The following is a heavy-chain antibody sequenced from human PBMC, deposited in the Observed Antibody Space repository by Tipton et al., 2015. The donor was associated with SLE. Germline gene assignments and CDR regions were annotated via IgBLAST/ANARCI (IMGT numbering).Heavy chain of an antibody. J-gene: IGHJ6*02. CDR1: GFTFDDYT. V-gene: IGHV3-43*01. CDR2: ISWDGGST. Sequence: SLRLSCAASGFTFDDYTMHWVRQAPGKGLEWVSLISWDGGSTYYADSVKGRFTISRDNSKNSLYLQMNSLRAEDTAVYYCARDNGPLRFLEWLRGLGKGMDVWGQGTTVTVSS. CDR3: ARDNGPLRFLEWLRGLGKGMDV. D-gene: IGHD3-3*01.